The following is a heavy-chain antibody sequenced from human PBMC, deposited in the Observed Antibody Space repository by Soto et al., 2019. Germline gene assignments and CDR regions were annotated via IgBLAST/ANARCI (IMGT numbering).Heavy chain of an antibody. J-gene: IGHJ3*02. CDR1: GGSFSGYY. CDR2: INHSGST. V-gene: IGHV4-34*01. CDR3: ARRIRTHSSSWYQGAFDI. D-gene: IGHD6-13*01. Sequence: SETLSLTCAVYGGSFSGYYWSWIRQPPGKGLEWIGEINHSGSTNYNPSLKSRVTISVDTSKNQFSLKLSSVTAADTAVYYCARRIRTHSSSWYQGAFDIWGQGTMVTVSS.